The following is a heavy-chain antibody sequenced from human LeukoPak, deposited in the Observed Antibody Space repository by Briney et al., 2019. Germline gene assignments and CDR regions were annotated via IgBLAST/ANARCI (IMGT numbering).Heavy chain of an antibody. Sequence: ASVKVSCKASVYTVTSYDMHWVRHAPGQGLEWMGRINPSGGSTSDAQKFQGRVTMTRDMSTSTGYMELSSLRSEDTAVSSCARSQGGYALHLPYWGQGTLVTVSS. V-gene: IGHV1-46*01. CDR2: INPSGGST. CDR3: ARSQGGYALHLPY. D-gene: IGHD3-16*01. J-gene: IGHJ4*02. CDR1: VYTVTSYD.